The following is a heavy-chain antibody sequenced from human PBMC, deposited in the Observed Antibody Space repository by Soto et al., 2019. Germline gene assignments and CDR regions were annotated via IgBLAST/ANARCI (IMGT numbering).Heavy chain of an antibody. D-gene: IGHD6-19*01. J-gene: IGHJ4*02. CDR3: ARTDKYNSQSSGWANRFDY. CDR2: FTSGGST. CDR1: GFIFSNYA. Sequence: EVQLLESGGDLVQPGGSLRLSCAASGFIFSNYAMTWVRQAQGKGPEWVSTFTSGGSTYYRDTVKGRFTISRDNSKNTLYLQMNSLRAEDTAVYYCARTDKYNSQSSGWANRFDYWGQGTLVTVSS. V-gene: IGHV3-23*01.